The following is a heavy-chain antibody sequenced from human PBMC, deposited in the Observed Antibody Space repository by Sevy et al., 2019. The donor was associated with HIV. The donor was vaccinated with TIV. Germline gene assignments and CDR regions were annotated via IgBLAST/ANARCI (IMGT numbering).Heavy chain of an antibody. D-gene: IGHD3-9*01. J-gene: IGHJ5*02. CDR3: AKDHDNNWFDP. CDR1: GFSFNLYA. V-gene: IGHV3-23*01. CDR2: ISVSGGST. Sequence: GGSLRLSCAASGFSFNLYAMTWVRQAPGKGLEWVSTISVSGGSTYYAESVKGQFTISRENSKNTLYLQMNSLRAEDSAVYYCAKDHDNNWFDPWGQGTLVTVSS.